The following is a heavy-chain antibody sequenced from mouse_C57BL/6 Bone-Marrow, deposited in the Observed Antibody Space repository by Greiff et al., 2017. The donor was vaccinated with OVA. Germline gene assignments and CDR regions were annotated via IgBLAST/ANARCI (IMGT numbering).Heavy chain of an antibody. J-gene: IGHJ2*01. CDR1: GYTFTSYW. CDR2: IYPGNSDT. Sequence: EVQLVESGTVLARPGASVKMSCKTSGYTFTSYWMHWVKQRPGQGLEWIGAIYPGNSDTSYNQKFKGKAKLTAVTSASTAYMELSSLTNEDSAVYYGTRSIYSNCLYYFDYWGQGTTLTVSS. D-gene: IGHD2-5*01. V-gene: IGHV1-5*01. CDR3: TRSIYSNCLYYFDY.